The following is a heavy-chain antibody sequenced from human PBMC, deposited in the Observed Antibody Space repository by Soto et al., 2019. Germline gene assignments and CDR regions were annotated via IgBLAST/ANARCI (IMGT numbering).Heavy chain of an antibody. CDR1: GYTFTSYG. CDR2: ICAYSGST. CDR3: ARGSYGHVAFDI. V-gene: IGHV1-18*03. J-gene: IGHJ3*02. Sequence: QVQLVQSGAEVKKPGASVKVSCKASGYTFTSYGISWVRQAPGQGLEWMGWICAYSGSTNYAQNLQGRVTMTTDTSTSTAYMELRSLRSDDMAVYYCARGSYGHVAFDIWGQGTMVTVSS. D-gene: IGHD5-18*01.